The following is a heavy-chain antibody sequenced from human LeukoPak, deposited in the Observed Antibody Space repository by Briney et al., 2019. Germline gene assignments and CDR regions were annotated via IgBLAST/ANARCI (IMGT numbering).Heavy chain of an antibody. CDR2: INNSGST. D-gene: IGHD3-22*01. CDR1: GGSFSGYY. V-gene: IGHV4-34*01. CDR3: ARLQATSGFYRYYFDY. Sequence: SETLSLTCAVYGGSFSGYYWSWIRQPPGKGLEWIGEINNSGSTNYNPSLKSRVTISVDTSKNQFSLKLSSVTAADTAVYYCARLQATSGFYRYYFDYWGQGTLVTVSS. J-gene: IGHJ4*02.